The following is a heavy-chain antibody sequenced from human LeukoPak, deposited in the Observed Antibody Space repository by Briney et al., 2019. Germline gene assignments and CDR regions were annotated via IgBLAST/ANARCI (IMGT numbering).Heavy chain of an antibody. CDR3: ARLSKGRYFDYFFDY. CDR2: INYLGST. D-gene: IGHD3-9*01. J-gene: IGHJ4*02. V-gene: IGHV4-39*01. CDR1: GGSVGSGNYF. Sequence: PSETLSLTCSVTGGSVGSGNYFWGWIRQPPGKGLEWIGNINYLGSTAYNPSLKSRVTTSVDTSKHQFSLKLTSVTAADTAVYYCARLSKGRYFDYFFDYWGQGTLVTVSS.